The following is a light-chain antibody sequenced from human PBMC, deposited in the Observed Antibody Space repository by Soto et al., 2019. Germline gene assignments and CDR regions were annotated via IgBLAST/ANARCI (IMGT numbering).Light chain of an antibody. V-gene: IGKV1-39*01. CDR2: AAS. CDR1: QTLNNY. J-gene: IGKJ4*01. Sequence: DIQMTQSPSSVSASVGDRFTITCLASQTLNNYLTWFQQKPGKAPKVLIYAASTLQSGVPSRFSGSGSGAEFTLTISSLQPEDFATYYCQQSFSPLLTFGGGTKVDIK. CDR3: QQSFSPLLT.